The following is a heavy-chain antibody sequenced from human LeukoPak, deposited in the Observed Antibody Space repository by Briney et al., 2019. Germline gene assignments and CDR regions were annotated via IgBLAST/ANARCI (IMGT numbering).Heavy chain of an antibody. V-gene: IGHV3-48*01. CDR3: ARGEGYSISRYRGLFDY. J-gene: IGHJ4*02. CDR1: GFTFSSYN. Sequence: GGSLRLSCAASGFTFSSYNMNWGRQSPGKGRGWVSYISSGGSTIDYADSVKGRFTVSRDNATNSLYLQMNSLRAEDTAVYYCARGEGYSISRYRGLFDYWGQGPLVTVSS. CDR2: ISSGGSTI. D-gene: IGHD6-13*01.